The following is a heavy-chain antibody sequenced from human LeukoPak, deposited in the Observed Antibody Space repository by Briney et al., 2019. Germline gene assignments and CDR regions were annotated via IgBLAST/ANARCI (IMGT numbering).Heavy chain of an antibody. V-gene: IGHV3-7*01. J-gene: IGHJ6*02. CDR1: GFTFSNYW. CDR2: IKQDGSEK. D-gene: IGHD2-15*01. Sequence: GGSLRVSCAASGFTFSNYWMSWVRLAPGKGLEWVANIKQDGSEKCYVDSVKGRFTISRDNAKNSLYLQMNSLRAEDTAVYYCARDRWELLSNSYHYCGLDVWGQGTTVTVSS. CDR3: ARDRWELLSNSYHYCGLDV.